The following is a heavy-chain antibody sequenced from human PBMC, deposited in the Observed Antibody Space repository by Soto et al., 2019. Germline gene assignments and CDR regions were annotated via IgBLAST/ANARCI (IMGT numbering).Heavy chain of an antibody. V-gene: IGHV1-8*01. CDR2: MNPNSGNT. CDR3: ARVTPATYDFSSGYPRSYYYYAMDV. Sequence: QVQLVQSGAEVKKPGASVKVSCKASGYTFTSYDINWVRQATGQGLEWMGWMNPNSGNTVYAQKFHGRVTMTRNTPISTAHIELSSLRPEDTAASYCARVTPATYDFSSGYPRSYYYYAMDVGGPGATVTFSS. D-gene: IGHD3-3*01. CDR1: GYTFTSYD. J-gene: IGHJ6*02.